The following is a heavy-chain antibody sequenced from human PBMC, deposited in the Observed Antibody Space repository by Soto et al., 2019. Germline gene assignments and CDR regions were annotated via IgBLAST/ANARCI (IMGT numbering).Heavy chain of an antibody. CDR2: IYYSGGT. J-gene: IGHJ5*02. Sequence: SETLSLTCTVSGGSISSGGYYWSWIRQHPGKGLEWIGYIYYSGGTYYNPSLKSRVTMSVDTSKNQFSLKLSSVTAADTAVYYCAREGRYSGDSSGYYYEVWFDPWGQGTLVTVSS. V-gene: IGHV4-31*03. CDR3: AREGRYSGDSSGYYYEVWFDP. CDR1: GGSISSGGYY. D-gene: IGHD3-22*01.